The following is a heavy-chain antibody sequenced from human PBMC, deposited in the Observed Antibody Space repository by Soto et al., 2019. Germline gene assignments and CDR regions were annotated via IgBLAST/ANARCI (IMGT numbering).Heavy chain of an antibody. CDR1: GGTFSSYT. V-gene: IGHV1-69*02. Sequence: QVQLVQSGAEVKKPGSSVKVSCKASGGTFSSYTISWVRQAPGQGLEWMGRIIPILGIANYAQKFHGRVTITADRSTRTAYMELSSPRSEDTAVYYCARIPVTTDVDPWGQGTLVTVSS. D-gene: IGHD4-17*01. CDR3: ARIPVTTDVDP. CDR2: IIPILGIA. J-gene: IGHJ5*02.